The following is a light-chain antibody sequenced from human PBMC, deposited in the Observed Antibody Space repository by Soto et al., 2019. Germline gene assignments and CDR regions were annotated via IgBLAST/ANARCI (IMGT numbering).Light chain of an antibody. Sequence: QSALAQPASVSGSPGQSITISCAGTSDDVGSYNLVSWYQQYPGKAPKLIIYEDTKRPSGVSNRFSGSKSGNTASLTISGLQAEVEADYYCCSYAGSSTFYVFGTGTKVTVL. V-gene: IGLV2-23*01. J-gene: IGLJ1*01. CDR2: EDT. CDR3: CSYAGSSTFYV. CDR1: SDDVGSYNL.